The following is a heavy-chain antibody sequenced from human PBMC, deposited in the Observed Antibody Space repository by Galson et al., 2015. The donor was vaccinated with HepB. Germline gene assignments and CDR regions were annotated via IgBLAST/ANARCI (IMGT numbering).Heavy chain of an antibody. Sequence: SVKVSCKASGYTFTSYYMHWVRQAPGQGLEWMGIINPSGGSTSYAQKFQGRITMSVDTSKNQFSLKLSSVTTADTAVYYCARDDGYYGSGSYEDFYYYMDVWGRGTTVTVSS. J-gene: IGHJ6*03. CDR3: ARDDGYYGSGSYEDFYYYMDV. D-gene: IGHD3-10*01. V-gene: IGHV1-46*01. CDR1: GYTFTSYY. CDR2: INPSGGST.